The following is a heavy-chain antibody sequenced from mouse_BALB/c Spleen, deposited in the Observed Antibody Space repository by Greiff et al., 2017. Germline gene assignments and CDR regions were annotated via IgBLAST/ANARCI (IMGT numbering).Heavy chain of an antibody. V-gene: IGHV5-9-4*01. D-gene: IGHD1-1*02. Sequence: EVKLMESGGGLVKPGGSLKLSCAASGFTFSSYAMSWVRQSPEKRLEWVAEISSGGSYTYYPDTVTGRFTISRDNAKNTLYLEMSSLRSEDTAMYYCARGGGPYAMDYWGQGTSVTVSS. J-gene: IGHJ4*01. CDR1: GFTFSSYA. CDR3: ARGGGPYAMDY. CDR2: ISSGGSYT.